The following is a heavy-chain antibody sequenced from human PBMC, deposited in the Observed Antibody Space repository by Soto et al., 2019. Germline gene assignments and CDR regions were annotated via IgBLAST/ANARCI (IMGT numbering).Heavy chain of an antibody. J-gene: IGHJ4*02. CDR1: GYTFTGYY. CDR2: INPNSGGT. Sequence: ASVKVSCKASGYTFTGYYIHWVRQAPGQGLEWMGWINPNSGGTNYAQKFQGWVTMTRDTSISTAYMELSRLRSDDTAVYYCARAPFSSGWFSWSTTDYWGQGTLVTVSS. V-gene: IGHV1-2*04. CDR3: ARAPFSSGWFSWSTTDY. D-gene: IGHD6-19*01.